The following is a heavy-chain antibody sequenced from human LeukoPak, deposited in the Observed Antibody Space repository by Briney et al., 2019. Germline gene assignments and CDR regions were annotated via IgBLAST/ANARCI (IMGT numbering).Heavy chain of an antibody. CDR2: ISAYNGNT. CDR1: GYTFTSYG. Sequence: ASVKVSCKASGYTFTSYGISWVRQAPGQGLEWMRWISAYNGNTNYAQKLQGRVTMTTDTSTSTAYMELRSLRSDDTAVYYCARDLNPPYQSSSSLDYWGQGTLVTVSS. V-gene: IGHV1-18*01. D-gene: IGHD6-6*01. CDR3: ARDLNPPYQSSSSLDY. J-gene: IGHJ4*02.